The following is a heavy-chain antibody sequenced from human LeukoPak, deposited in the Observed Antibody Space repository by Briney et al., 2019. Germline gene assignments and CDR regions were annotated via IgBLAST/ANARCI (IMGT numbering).Heavy chain of an antibody. J-gene: IGHJ4*02. D-gene: IGHD6-19*01. Sequence: SETLSLTCAVYGVSFSGYYWSWIRQPPGKGLEWIGEINHSGSTNYNPSLKSRVTISVDTSKNQFPLKLSSVTAADTAVYYCARLSRKRQWSSKAHPSFDYWGQGTLVTVSS. CDR2: INHSGST. V-gene: IGHV4-34*01. CDR3: ARLSRKRQWSSKAHPSFDY. CDR1: GVSFSGYY.